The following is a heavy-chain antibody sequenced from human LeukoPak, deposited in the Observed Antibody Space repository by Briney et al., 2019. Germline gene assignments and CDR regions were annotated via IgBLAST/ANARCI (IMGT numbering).Heavy chain of an antibody. V-gene: IGHV1-2*02. CDR1: GYTFTGYY. Sequence: ASVKVSCKASGYTFTGYYMHWVRQAPGQGLEWMGWINPNSGGTNYAQKFQGRVTMTRDTSISTAYMELSRLRSDDTAVYYCARDLGISGWYAPPLGYFDYWGQGTLVTVSS. D-gene: IGHD6-19*01. J-gene: IGHJ4*02. CDR3: ARDLGISGWYAPPLGYFDY. CDR2: INPNSGGT.